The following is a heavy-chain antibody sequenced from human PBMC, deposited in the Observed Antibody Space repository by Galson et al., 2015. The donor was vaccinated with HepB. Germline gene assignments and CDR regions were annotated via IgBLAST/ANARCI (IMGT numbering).Heavy chain of an antibody. CDR1: GFTFGDYA. J-gene: IGHJ4*02. Sequence: SLRLSCAASGFTFGDYAMSWFRQAPGKGLEWVGFIRSKAYGGTTEYAASVKGRFTISRDDSKSIAYLQMNSLKTEDTAVYYCTRGPVWDDSSGYYHPPNYWGQGTLVTVSS. CDR2: IRSKAYGGTT. D-gene: IGHD3-22*01. CDR3: TRGPVWDDSSGYYHPPNY. V-gene: IGHV3-49*03.